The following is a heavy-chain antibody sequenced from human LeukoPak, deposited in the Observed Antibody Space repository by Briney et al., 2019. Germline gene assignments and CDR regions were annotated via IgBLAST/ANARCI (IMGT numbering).Heavy chain of an antibody. J-gene: IGHJ6*02. CDR2: INPNSGGT. V-gene: IGHV1-2*04. D-gene: IGHD6-13*01. Sequence: ASVKVSCKASGYTFTGYYMHWVRQAPGQGLGWMGWINPNSGGTNYAQKFQGWVTMTRDTSISTAYMELSRLRSDDTAVYYCARGGYSSSWYRYYYYYYGMDVWGQGTTVTVSS. CDR1: GYTFTGYY. CDR3: ARGGYSSSWYRYYYYYYGMDV.